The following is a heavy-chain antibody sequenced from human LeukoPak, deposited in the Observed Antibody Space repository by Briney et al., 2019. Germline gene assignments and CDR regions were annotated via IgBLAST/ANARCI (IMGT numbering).Heavy chain of an antibody. CDR1: GFTFSSYS. CDR2: ISSSSSTI. J-gene: IGHJ3*02. V-gene: IGHV3-48*04. D-gene: IGHD3-22*01. Sequence: GGSLRLSCAASGFTFSSYSMNWVRQAPGKGLEWVSYISSSSSTIYYADSVKGRFTISRDNAKNSLYLQMNSLRAEDTAVYYCARDRVIVVTVAFDIWGQGTMVTVSS. CDR3: ARDRVIVVTVAFDI.